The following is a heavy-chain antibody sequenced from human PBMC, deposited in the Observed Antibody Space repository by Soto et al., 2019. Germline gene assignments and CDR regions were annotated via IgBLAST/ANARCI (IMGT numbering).Heavy chain of an antibody. CDR1: GGTFSSYA. V-gene: IGHV1-69*13. D-gene: IGHD6-19*01. CDR2: IIPIFGTA. Sequence: SVKVSCKASGGTFSSYASSWVRQASGQGLEWMGGIIPIFGTANYAQKFQGRVTITADESTSTAYMELSSLRSEDTAVFYCARGIAVAGNYYYYGMDVWGQGTTVTVSS. J-gene: IGHJ6*02. CDR3: ARGIAVAGNYYYYGMDV.